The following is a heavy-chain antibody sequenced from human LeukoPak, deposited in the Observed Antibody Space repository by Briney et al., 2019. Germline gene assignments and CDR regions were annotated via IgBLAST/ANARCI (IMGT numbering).Heavy chain of an antibody. V-gene: IGHV1-69*13. Sequence: ASVKVSCKASGGTFSSYAISWVRQASGQGLEWMGGIIPIFGTANYAQKFQGRVTITADESTSTAYMELSSLRSEDTAVYYCASSSQVGATPFDYWGQGTLVTVSS. J-gene: IGHJ4*02. CDR3: ASSSQVGATPFDY. D-gene: IGHD1-26*01. CDR2: IIPIFGTA. CDR1: GGTFSSYA.